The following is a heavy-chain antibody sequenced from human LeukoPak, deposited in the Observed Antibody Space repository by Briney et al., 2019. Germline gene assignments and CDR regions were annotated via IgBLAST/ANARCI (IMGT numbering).Heavy chain of an antibody. CDR1: GGSISSSNW. J-gene: IGHJ4*02. Sequence: SGTLSLTCAVSGGSISSSNWWSWVRQPPGKGLEWIGEIYHSGSTNYNPSLKSRVTISVDTSNNQFSLKLSSVTAADTAVYYCARSGSKVMTAINFWGQGTLVTVSS. CDR3: ARSGSKVMTAINF. V-gene: IGHV4-4*02. D-gene: IGHD2-21*02. CDR2: IYHSGST.